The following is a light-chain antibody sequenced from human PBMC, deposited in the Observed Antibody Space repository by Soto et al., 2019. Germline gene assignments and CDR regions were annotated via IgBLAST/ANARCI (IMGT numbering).Light chain of an antibody. V-gene: IGKV3-15*01. J-gene: IGKJ4*01. CDR2: DAS. CDR3: QQCSNWPLT. CDR1: QNVYNN. Sequence: EIVMTQSPATLSASPGEGATLSCKAGQNVYNNLAWYQQRPGQPPRLLIYDASTRATGISARFSGSGYGTDFTLTISSLQSEDFAVYFWQQCSNWPLTFGGGTKVEIK.